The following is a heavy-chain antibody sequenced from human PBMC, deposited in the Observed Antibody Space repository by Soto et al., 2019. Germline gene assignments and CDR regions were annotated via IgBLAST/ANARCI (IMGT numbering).Heavy chain of an antibody. J-gene: IGHJ6*02. V-gene: IGHV3-30-3*01. D-gene: IGHD2-15*01. CDR3: ARDDPAHCSGGSCYSGIDYGMDV. CDR2: ISYDGSNK. Sequence: GGSLRLSCAASGFTFSSYAMHWVRQAPGKGLEWVAVISYDGSNKYYADSVKGRFTISRDNSKNTLYLQMNSLRAEGPDVYYCARDDPAHCSGGSCYSGIDYGMDVWGRGTTVTVAS. CDR1: GFTFSSYA.